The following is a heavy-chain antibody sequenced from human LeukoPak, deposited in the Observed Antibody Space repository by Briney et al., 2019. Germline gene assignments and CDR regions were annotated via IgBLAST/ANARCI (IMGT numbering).Heavy chain of an antibody. CDR3: AREQTPLPAPDAFDI. D-gene: IGHD4-23*01. V-gene: IGHV1-2*02. J-gene: IGHJ3*02. CDR2: INPNSGGT. Sequence: ASVKVSCKASGYTFTGCYMHWVRQAPGQGLEWMGWINPNSGGTNYAQKFQGRVTMTRDTSISTAYMELSRLRSDDTAVYYCAREQTPLPAPDAFDIWGQGTMVTVSS. CDR1: GYTFTGCY.